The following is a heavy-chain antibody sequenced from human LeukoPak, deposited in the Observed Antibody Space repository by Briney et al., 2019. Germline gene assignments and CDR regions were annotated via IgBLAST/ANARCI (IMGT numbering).Heavy chain of an antibody. Sequence: GGSLRLSCVASGFSFSSYVMNWVRQAPGKGLEWVSSISSSSSYIYYADSLKGRFTISRGNAKNSLYLQMNSLRAEDTAVYCCAREVVIFPDYYYYGMDVWGQGTTVTVSS. CDR1: GFSFSSYV. CDR3: AREVVIFPDYYYYGMDV. D-gene: IGHD3-9*01. J-gene: IGHJ6*02. CDR2: ISSSSSYI. V-gene: IGHV3-21*01.